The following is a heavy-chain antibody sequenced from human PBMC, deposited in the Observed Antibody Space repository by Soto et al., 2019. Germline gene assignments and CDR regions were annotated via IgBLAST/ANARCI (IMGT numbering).Heavy chain of an antibody. J-gene: IGHJ4*02. Sequence: EVHVLESGGDLVQPGGSLRLSCAASGFTFSTYAMTWVRQAAGKGLEWVSTMSDSSSTYYADSVKGRFTISRDNSKNTLYLEMTSLRADDTAVYYCAKNKGGNYCTRTSCLYSFDYWGQGTLVTVSS. CDR3: AKNKGGNYCTRTSCLYSFDY. CDR2: MSDSSST. D-gene: IGHD2-2*01. V-gene: IGHV3-23*01. CDR1: GFTFSTYA.